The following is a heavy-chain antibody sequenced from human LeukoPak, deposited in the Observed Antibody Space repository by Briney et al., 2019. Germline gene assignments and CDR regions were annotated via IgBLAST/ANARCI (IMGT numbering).Heavy chain of an antibody. D-gene: IGHD2-2*01. Sequence: GGSLRLSCAASGFTFSSYSMNWVRQAPGKGLEWVSSISSSSSYIYYADSVKGRFTISRDNAKNSLYLQMNSLRAEDTALYYCARIRYCSSTSCFVDYYYMDVWGKGTTVTVSS. CDR1: GFTFSSYS. CDR3: ARIRYCSSTSCFVDYYYMDV. CDR2: ISSSSSYI. J-gene: IGHJ6*03. V-gene: IGHV3-21*04.